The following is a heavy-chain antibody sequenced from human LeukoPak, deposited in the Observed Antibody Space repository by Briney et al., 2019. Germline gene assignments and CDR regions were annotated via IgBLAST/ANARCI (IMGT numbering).Heavy chain of an antibody. CDR3: TTSIVLTGSDY. Sequence: GGSLRLSCAASGFTFSSYSMNWVRQAPGKGLEWVSSISSSSSYIYYADSVKGRFTISRDNAKNSLYLQMNSLRAEDTAVYYCTTSIVLTGSDYWGQGTLVTVSS. V-gene: IGHV3-21*01. CDR1: GFTFSSYS. J-gene: IGHJ4*02. D-gene: IGHD1-14*01. CDR2: ISSSSSYI.